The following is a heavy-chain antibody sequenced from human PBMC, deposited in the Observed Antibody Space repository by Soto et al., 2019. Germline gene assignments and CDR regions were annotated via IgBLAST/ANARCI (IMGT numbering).Heavy chain of an antibody. V-gene: IGHV3-23*01. CDR2: ISNNGYDA. Sequence: GGSLRLSCAASGFFFSTYAMNWVRQAPGKGLEWVSAISNNGYDAYYAESVRGRFTISRDNSINTLYLQMSRLRTEDTAVYYCAHPRGYGVFDAVDIWGQGTMVTVSS. CDR1: GFFFSTYA. CDR3: AHPRGYGVFDAVDI. J-gene: IGHJ3*02. D-gene: IGHD4-17*01.